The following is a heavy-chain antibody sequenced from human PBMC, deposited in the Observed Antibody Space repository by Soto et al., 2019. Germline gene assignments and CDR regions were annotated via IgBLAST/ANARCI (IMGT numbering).Heavy chain of an antibody. J-gene: IGHJ6*02. Sequence: GGSLRLSCAASGFTFSSYDMHWVRQATGKGLEWVSAIGTAGDTYYPGSVKGRFTISRENAKNSLYLQMNSLRAEDTAVYYCARGGQKQLVLLDYYGMDVWGQGTTVTVSS. D-gene: IGHD6-13*01. CDR1: GFTFSSYD. CDR3: ARGGQKQLVLLDYYGMDV. CDR2: IGTAGDT. V-gene: IGHV3-13*01.